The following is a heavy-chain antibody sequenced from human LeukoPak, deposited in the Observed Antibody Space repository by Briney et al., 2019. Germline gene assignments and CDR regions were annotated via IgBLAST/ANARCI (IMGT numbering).Heavy chain of an antibody. CDR1: GYTFTSYY. Sequence: ASVKVSCKASGYTFTSYYMHWVRQAPGQGLEWMGIINPSGGSTSYAQKFQGRVTMTRDTSTSTVYMELSSLRSEDTAVYYCARNIAAAGTGWYYYYGMDVWGQGTTVTVSS. D-gene: IGHD6-13*01. J-gene: IGHJ6*02. V-gene: IGHV1-46*01. CDR2: INPSGGST. CDR3: ARNIAAAGTGWYYYYGMDV.